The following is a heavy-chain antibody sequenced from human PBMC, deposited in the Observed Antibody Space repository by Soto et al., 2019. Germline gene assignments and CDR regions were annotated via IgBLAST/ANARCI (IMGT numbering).Heavy chain of an antibody. Sequence: QVQLQESGPGLVKPSQTLSLTCTVSGGSISSGDYYWSWIRQPPGKGLEWIGYIYYSGSTYYNPSLKSRVTISVETYKNQFSLKLSSVTAADTAVYYCARESGSLTRDMNWFDPWGQGTLVTVSS. D-gene: IGHD1-26*01. J-gene: IGHJ5*02. V-gene: IGHV4-30-4*01. CDR1: GGSISSGDYY. CDR2: IYYSGST. CDR3: ARESGSLTRDMNWFDP.